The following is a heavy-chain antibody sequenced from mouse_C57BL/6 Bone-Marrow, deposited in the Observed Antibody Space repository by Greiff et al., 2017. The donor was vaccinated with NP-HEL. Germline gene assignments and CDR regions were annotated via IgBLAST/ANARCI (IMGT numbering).Heavy chain of an antibody. CDR3: ARSIYYDYADDPFYGMDY. V-gene: IGHV7-3*01. Sequence: EVKLMASGGGLVQPGGSLSLSCAASGFTFTDYYMSWVRQPPGRALEWVGFIRNKANGYTIEYSASVKGRVTISRDNSQSILYLQMNALRAEYSATYYCARSIYYDYADDPFYGMDYWGQGTSVTVSS. CDR1: GFTFTDYY. D-gene: IGHD2-4*01. CDR2: IRNKANGYTI. J-gene: IGHJ4*01.